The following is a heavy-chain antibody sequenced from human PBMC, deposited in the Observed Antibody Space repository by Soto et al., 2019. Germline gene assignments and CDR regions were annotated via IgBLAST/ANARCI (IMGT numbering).Heavy chain of an antibody. D-gene: IGHD6-13*01. J-gene: IGHJ1*01. V-gene: IGHV3-21*01. CDR1: GFTFSSYS. CDR3: ARNRAAAGTRYFQH. Sequence: GGSLRLSCAASGFTFSSYSMNWVHQAPGKGLEWVSSISSSSSYIYYADSVKGRFTISRDNAKNSLYLQMNSLRAEDTAVYYCARNRAAAGTRYFQHWGQGTLVTVSS. CDR2: ISSSSSYI.